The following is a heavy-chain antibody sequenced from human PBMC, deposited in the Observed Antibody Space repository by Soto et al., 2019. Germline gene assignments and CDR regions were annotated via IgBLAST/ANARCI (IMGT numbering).Heavy chain of an antibody. CDR1: VFTVSSNY. CDR2: IYSGGST. CDR3: ARDYGDYHNWFDP. V-gene: IGHV3-53*01. J-gene: IGHJ5*02. Sequence: RWSLRLSCSASVFTVSSNYMSWVRQAPGKGLEWVSVIYSGGSTYYADSVKGRFTISRDNSKNTLYLQMNSLRAEDTAVYYCARDYGDYHNWFDPWGQGTLVTVSS. D-gene: IGHD4-17*01.